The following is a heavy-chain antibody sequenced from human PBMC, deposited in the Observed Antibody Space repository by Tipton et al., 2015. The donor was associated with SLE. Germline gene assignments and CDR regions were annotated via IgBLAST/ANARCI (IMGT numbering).Heavy chain of an antibody. D-gene: IGHD2-8*02. V-gene: IGHV4-34*01. CDR3: ARGLVSPFDY. CDR1: GGSFSGYY. Sequence: AGLVKPSETLSLTCAVYGGSFSGYYWSWIRQPPGKGLEWIGEINHNISINYNPSLKSRVTISLDTSKNQFSLKLSSVTAADTAVYYCARGLVSPFDYWGQGTLVTVSS. J-gene: IGHJ4*02. CDR2: INHNISI.